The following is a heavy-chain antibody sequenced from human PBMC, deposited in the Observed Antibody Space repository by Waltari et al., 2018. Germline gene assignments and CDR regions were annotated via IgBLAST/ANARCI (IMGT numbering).Heavy chain of an antibody. J-gene: IGHJ6*02. CDR1: GGSISSGGYY. CDR3: ATSSINDFWSGYHWDYYYYGMDV. D-gene: IGHD3-3*01. V-gene: IGHV4-31*03. Sequence: QVQLQESGPGLVKPSQTLSLTCTVSGGSISSGGYYWSWIRQHPGTGLEWIWYSYYSGSTDYNPYLKSRVTIAVDTSKNQFSLKLSSVTAADTAVYYCATSSINDFWSGYHWDYYYYGMDVWGQGTTVTVSS. CDR2: SYYSGST.